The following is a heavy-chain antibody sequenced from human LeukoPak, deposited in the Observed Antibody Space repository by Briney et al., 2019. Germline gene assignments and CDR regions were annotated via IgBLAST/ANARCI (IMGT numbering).Heavy chain of an antibody. J-gene: IGHJ6*03. V-gene: IGHV1-69*05. CDR2: IIPIFGTA. D-gene: IGHD2-2*01. Sequence: SVKVSCKASGGTFSSYAISWVRQAPGQGLEWMGRIIPIFGTANYAQKFQGRVTITTDESTSTAYMELSSLRSEDTAAYYCARTSDCSSTSCPSDYYYYMDVWGKGTTVTVSS. CDR1: GGTFSSYA. CDR3: ARTSDCSSTSCPSDYYYYMDV.